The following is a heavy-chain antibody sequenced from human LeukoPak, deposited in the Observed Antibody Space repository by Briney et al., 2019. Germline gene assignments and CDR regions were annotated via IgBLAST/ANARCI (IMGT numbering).Heavy chain of an antibody. J-gene: IGHJ4*02. V-gene: IGHV3-7*03. CDR2: IKQDGREK. D-gene: IGHD3-22*01. Sequence: GGSLRLSCAASGFTFSNYWMSWVRQAPGKGLEWVANIKQDGREKYYVDSVKGRFTISRDNSKNTLYLQMNSLRAEDTAVYYCAKGASNYYDSSGYYGGIDYWGQGTLVTVSS. CDR3: AKGASNYYDSSGYYGGIDY. CDR1: GFTFSNYW.